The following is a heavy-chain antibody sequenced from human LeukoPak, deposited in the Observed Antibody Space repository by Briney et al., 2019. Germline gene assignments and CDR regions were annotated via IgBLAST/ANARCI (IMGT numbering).Heavy chain of an antibody. CDR1: GGSISGTSYY. V-gene: IGHV4-39*07. Sequence: SETLSLTCTVSGGSISGTSYYWGWIRQPPGKGLEWIGSIYYSGSTYYNPSLKSRVTMSVDTSKNQFSLKLSSVTAADTAVYYCAREGGITMVRGVNYYYYYMDVWGKGTTVTISS. J-gene: IGHJ6*03. D-gene: IGHD3-10*01. CDR3: AREGGITMVRGVNYYYYYMDV. CDR2: IYYSGST.